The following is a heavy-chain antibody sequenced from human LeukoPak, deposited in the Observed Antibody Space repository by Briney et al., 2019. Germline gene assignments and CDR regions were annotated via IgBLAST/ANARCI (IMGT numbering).Heavy chain of an antibody. CDR3: ARDPFSWVVAASSDY. V-gene: IGHV3-11*01. J-gene: IGHJ4*02. D-gene: IGHD2-15*01. CDR2: ISSSGSTI. CDR1: GFTFSDCY. Sequence: PGGSLRLSCAASGFTFSDCYMSWIRQAPGKGLEWVSYISSSGSTIYYADSVRGRFTISRDNAKNSLYLQMNSLRAEDTAVYYCARDPFSWVVAASSDYRGQGTLVTVSS.